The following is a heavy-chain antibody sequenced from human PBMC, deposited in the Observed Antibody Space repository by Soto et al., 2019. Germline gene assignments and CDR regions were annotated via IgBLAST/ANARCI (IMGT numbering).Heavy chain of an antibody. V-gene: IGHV3-48*02. CDR3: AREGSNLNWFDP. Sequence: GGSLRLSCAASGFTLSSYSMNWARQAPGKGLEWVSYISSSSSTIYYADSVKGRFTISRDNAKNSLYLQMNSLRDEDTAVYYCAREGSNLNWFDPWGQGTLVTVSS. CDR2: ISSSSSTI. CDR1: GFTLSSYS. D-gene: IGHD4-4*01. J-gene: IGHJ5*02.